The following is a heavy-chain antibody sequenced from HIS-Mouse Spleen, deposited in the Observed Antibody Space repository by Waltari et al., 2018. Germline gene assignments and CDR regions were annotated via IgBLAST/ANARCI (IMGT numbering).Heavy chain of an antibody. D-gene: IGHD3-10*01. CDR2: KSNDGSNK. Sequence: QVQLVESGGGVVQPGRSLRLSCAASGFTFSSYAMHWVRQAPGKGLGWVAVKSNDGSNKYSADSVKGRFTISRDNSKNTLYLQMNSLRAEDTAVYYCARVTGGGYWGQGTLVTVSS. J-gene: IGHJ4*02. V-gene: IGHV3-30-3*01. CDR3: ARVTGGGY. CDR1: GFTFSSYA.